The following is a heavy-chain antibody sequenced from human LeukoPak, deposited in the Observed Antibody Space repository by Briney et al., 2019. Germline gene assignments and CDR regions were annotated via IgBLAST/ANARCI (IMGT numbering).Heavy chain of an antibody. V-gene: IGHV4-59*01. D-gene: IGHD1-26*01. CDR1: GGSISSYY. CDR3: ARHLGGGSYFDY. J-gene: IGHJ4*02. Sequence: SETLSLTCTVSGGSISSYYWSWLRQPPGKGLEWIGYIYYSGSTNYNPSLKSRVTVSVDTSKNQFSLKLSSVTAADAAVYYCARHLGGGSYFDYWGQGTLVTVSS. CDR2: IYYSGST.